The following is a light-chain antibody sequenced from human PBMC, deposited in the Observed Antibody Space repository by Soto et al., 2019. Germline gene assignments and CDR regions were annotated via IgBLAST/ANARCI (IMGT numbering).Light chain of an antibody. CDR2: SND. J-gene: IGLJ3*02. Sequence: QSVLTQSPSASGTPGQRVTISCSGSDSNIGSNSVNWYHHLPGMAPKLLTHSNDHRPSGVADRFSGSKSGTSASLAISGLQSEDEADYYCAAWDDILNGWVFGGGTKLTVL. V-gene: IGLV1-44*01. CDR3: AAWDDILNGWV. CDR1: DSNIGSNS.